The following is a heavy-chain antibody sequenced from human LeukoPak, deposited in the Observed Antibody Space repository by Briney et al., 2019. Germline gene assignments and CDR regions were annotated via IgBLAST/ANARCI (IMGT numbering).Heavy chain of an antibody. D-gene: IGHD6-19*01. J-gene: IGHJ4*02. Sequence: ASVKVSCKASGYTFTGYYMHWVRHSPGQGLEWIVWINPNSGCTNYAQKFQGRVTMTRDTSISTAYMELSKLRSDATAVYYCARVFRVAVSGADYWGQGTLVTVSS. V-gene: IGHV1-2*02. CDR2: INPNSGCT. CDR1: GYTFTGYY. CDR3: ARVFRVAVSGADY.